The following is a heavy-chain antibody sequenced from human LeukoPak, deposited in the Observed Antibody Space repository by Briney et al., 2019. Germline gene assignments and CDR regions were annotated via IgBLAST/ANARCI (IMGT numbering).Heavy chain of an antibody. CDR2: INPSGGST. J-gene: IGHJ3*02. Sequence: GASVKVSCKASGYTFTSYYMHWVRQAPGQGLEWMGIINPSGGSTSYAQKFQGRVTMTRDTSTSTVYMELSSLRSEDTAVYYCARGPPKVGATASDAFDIWGQGTMVTVSS. V-gene: IGHV1-46*01. CDR1: GYTFTSYY. CDR3: ARGPPKVGATASDAFDI. D-gene: IGHD1-26*01.